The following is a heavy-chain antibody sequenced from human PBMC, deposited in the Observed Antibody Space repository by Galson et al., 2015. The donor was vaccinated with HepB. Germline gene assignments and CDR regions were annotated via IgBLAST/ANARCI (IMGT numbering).Heavy chain of an antibody. Sequence: SLRLSCAASGFTFSSYSMNWVRQAPGKGLEWVSSISSSSSYIYYADSVKGRFTISRDNAKNSLYLQMNSLRAEDTAVYYCARNPSRWLDTSPHYWGQGTLVTVSS. J-gene: IGHJ4*02. D-gene: IGHD6-19*01. CDR2: ISSSSSYI. CDR3: ARNPSRWLDTSPHY. V-gene: IGHV3-21*01. CDR1: GFTFSSYS.